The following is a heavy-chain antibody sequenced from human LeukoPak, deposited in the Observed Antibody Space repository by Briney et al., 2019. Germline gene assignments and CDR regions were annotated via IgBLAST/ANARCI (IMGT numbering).Heavy chain of an antibody. V-gene: IGHV3-11*01. J-gene: IGHJ3*02. D-gene: IGHD4-23*01. CDR3: AKDVATVVPTPDAFDI. CDR2: VSSSGETI. CDR1: GFTFSDYY. Sequence: GALRLSCAASGFTFSDYYMSWIRQAPGKGLEWVSFVSSSGETIYYVDSVKGRFTISRDNAKKSLFLQMNSLRAEDTAVYYCAKDVATVVPTPDAFDIWGQGTMVTVSS.